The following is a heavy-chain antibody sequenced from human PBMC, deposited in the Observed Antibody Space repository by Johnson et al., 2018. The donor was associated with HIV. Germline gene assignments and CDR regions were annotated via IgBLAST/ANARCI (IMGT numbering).Heavy chain of an antibody. Sequence: QVQLVESGGGVVQPGGSLRLSCAASGFTFNTYGMDWVRQAPGKGLAWVAFIRYDGNSKYYADSVKGRFTISRDNSKNTLYLQMNSLRAEDTAVYYCAKAHRGIAVALVAFDIWGQGTMVTVSS. CDR2: IRYDGNSK. D-gene: IGHD6-19*01. CDR3: AKAHRGIAVALVAFDI. J-gene: IGHJ3*02. V-gene: IGHV3-30*02. CDR1: GFTFNTYG.